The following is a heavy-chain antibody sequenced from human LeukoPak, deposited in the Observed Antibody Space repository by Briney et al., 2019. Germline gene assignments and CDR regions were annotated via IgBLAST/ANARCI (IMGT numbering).Heavy chain of an antibody. Sequence: PGGSLRLSCAASGFTLSSYWMSWVRQAPGKGLEWVANIKQDGSEKYYVDSVKGGFTISRDNAKNSLYLQMNSLRAEDTAVYYCARDPYSSGWYGNENYYWFDPWGQGTLVAVSS. V-gene: IGHV3-7*01. D-gene: IGHD6-19*01. CDR1: GFTLSSYW. J-gene: IGHJ5*02. CDR3: ARDPYSSGWYGNENYYWFDP. CDR2: IKQDGSEK.